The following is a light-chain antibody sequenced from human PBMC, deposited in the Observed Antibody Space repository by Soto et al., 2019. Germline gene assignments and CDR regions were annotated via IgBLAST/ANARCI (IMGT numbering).Light chain of an antibody. CDR1: QSVSSN. V-gene: IGKV3-15*01. CDR3: QQYHNWPIT. Sequence: EIVMTQSPATLSVSPGESATLSCRASQSVSSNLAWHQQKPGQAPRILMYDASTRATGISARFSGSGSGTEFTLTISNLQSEDFAVYYCQQYHNWPITFGQGTRLEI. CDR2: DAS. J-gene: IGKJ5*01.